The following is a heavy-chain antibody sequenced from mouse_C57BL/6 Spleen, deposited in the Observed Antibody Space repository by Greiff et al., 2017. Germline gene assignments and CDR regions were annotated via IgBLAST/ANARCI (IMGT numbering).Heavy chain of an antibody. CDR2: ISSGSSTI. D-gene: IGHD1-1*01. CDR3: ARPPYGTPAWFAY. J-gene: IGHJ3*01. Sequence: EVHLVESGGGLVKPGGSLKLSCAASGFTFSDYGMHWVRQAPEKGLEWVAYISSGSSTIYYADTVKGRFTISRDNAKNTLFLQMTSLRSEDTAMYYCARPPYGTPAWFAYWGQGTLVTVSA. CDR1: GFTFSDYG. V-gene: IGHV5-17*01.